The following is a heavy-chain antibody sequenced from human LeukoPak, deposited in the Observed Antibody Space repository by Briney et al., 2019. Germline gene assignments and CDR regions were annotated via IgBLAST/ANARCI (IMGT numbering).Heavy chain of an antibody. CDR3: ARDLVDYYDSSGYYYSEVYYYYGMAV. V-gene: IGHV1-69*13. CDR2: IIPIFGTA. J-gene: IGHJ6*02. Sequence: ASVTVSCKASGGTFSSYAISWVRQAPGQGLEWMGGIIPIFGTANYAQKFQGRVTITADESTSTAYMELSSLRSEDTAVYYCARDLVDYYDSSGYYYSEVYYYYGMAVWGQGTTVTVSS. CDR1: GGTFSSYA. D-gene: IGHD3-22*01.